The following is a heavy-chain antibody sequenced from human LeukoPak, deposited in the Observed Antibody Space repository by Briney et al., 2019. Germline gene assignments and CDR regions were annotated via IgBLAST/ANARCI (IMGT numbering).Heavy chain of an antibody. CDR3: ARRAGTYSHPYDY. CDR2: IRYDGSNK. D-gene: IGHD6-19*01. CDR1: GFTFSSYG. V-gene: IGHV3-30*02. Sequence: GGSLRLSCAASGFTFSSYGMHWVRQAPGKGLEWVAFIRYDGSNKYYADSVKGRFTISRDNSKNTLYLQMNSLRAEDTAVYYCARRAGTYSHPYDYWGQGTLVTVSS. J-gene: IGHJ4*02.